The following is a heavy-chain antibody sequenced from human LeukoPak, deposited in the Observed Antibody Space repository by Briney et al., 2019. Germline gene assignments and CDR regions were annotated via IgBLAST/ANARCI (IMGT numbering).Heavy chain of an antibody. CDR3: ARGKSIFGVVTLDDY. D-gene: IGHD3-3*01. CDR2: INPNSGGT. CDR1: GYTFTGYY. V-gene: IGHV1-2*06. Sequence: ASVKVSCKASGYTFTGYYMHWVRQAPGQGLEWMGRINPNSGGTNYAQKFQGRVTMTRDTSISTAYMELSRLRSDDTAVYYCARGKSIFGVVTLDDYWGQGTLVTVSS. J-gene: IGHJ4*02.